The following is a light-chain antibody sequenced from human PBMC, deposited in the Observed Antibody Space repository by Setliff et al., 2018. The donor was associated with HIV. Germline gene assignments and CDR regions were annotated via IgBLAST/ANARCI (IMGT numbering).Light chain of an antibody. CDR3: CSYAGSSTCV. V-gene: IGLV2-23*02. CDR2: DVS. Sequence: QSALTQPASVSGSPGQSITISCTGTSSDVGSYNLVSWYQQYPGKAPKLMIYDVSKRPSGVPARFSGVKSGNTAPLTIFGLQPEDEADYYCCSYAGSSTCVFGTGTKVTVL. J-gene: IGLJ1*01. CDR1: SSDVGSYNL.